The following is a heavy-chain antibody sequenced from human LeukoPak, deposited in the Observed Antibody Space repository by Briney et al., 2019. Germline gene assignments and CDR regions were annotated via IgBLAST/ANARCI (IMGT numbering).Heavy chain of an antibody. V-gene: IGHV4-59*01. CDR3: AHSKRGGGYYINAFAV. D-gene: IGHD1-26*01. Sequence: PSETLSLTCTVSGASTSAYYWSWIRHPPGKGLEWIGYPYSGGNANYNPSLKSRVTISIDTSENQFSLRLTSVTAADTAVYFCAHSKRGGGYYINAFAVWGQGALVTISS. CDR1: GASTSAYY. CDR2: PYSGGNA. J-gene: IGHJ3*01.